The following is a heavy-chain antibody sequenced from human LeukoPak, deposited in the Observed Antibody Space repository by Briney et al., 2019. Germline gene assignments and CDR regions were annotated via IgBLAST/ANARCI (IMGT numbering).Heavy chain of an antibody. CDR1: GFSLSASAVG. J-gene: IGHJ4*02. CDR2: IYWNNNE. CDR3: ARIWFGELFPFDY. V-gene: IGHV2-5*01. D-gene: IGHD3-10*01. Sequence: SGPTLVNPTQTLTLTCTFSGFSLSASAVGVDCIRQPPGKALEWLALIYWNNNERYSPSLKSRLTITKDTSKNQVVLTMTNVDPLDTGTYYCARIWFGELFPFDYWGQGTLVTVSS.